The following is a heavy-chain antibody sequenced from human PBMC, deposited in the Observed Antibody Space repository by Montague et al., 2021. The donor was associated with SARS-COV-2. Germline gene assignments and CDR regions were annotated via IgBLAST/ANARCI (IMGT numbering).Heavy chain of an antibody. Sequence: SETLSLTCTVSGGSISSSSYYWGWIRQPPGKGLEWIGSIYYSGSTYYNPSLKSRVTISVDTSKNQFSLKLSSVTAADTAVYYCARFPTPYYSDGKAAAATPDAFDIWGQGTMVTVSS. CDR2: IYYSGST. J-gene: IGHJ3*02. D-gene: IGHD3-22*01. V-gene: IGHV4-39*01. CDR1: GGSISSSSYY. CDR3: ARFPTPYYSDGKAAAATPDAFDI.